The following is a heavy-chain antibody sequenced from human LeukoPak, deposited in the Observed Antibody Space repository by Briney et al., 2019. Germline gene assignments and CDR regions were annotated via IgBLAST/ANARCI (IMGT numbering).Heavy chain of an antibody. CDR1: GGSISSSSYY. V-gene: IGHV4-39*07. CDR3: AREPSLNWNYLHLGNNFDY. D-gene: IGHD1-7*01. Sequence: KPSETLSLTCTVSGGSISSSSYYWGWIRQPPGKGLEWIGSIYYSGSTYYNPSLKSRVTISVDTSKNQFSLKLSSVTAADTAVYYCAREPSLNWNYLHLGNNFDYWGQGTLVTVSS. J-gene: IGHJ4*02. CDR2: IYYSGST.